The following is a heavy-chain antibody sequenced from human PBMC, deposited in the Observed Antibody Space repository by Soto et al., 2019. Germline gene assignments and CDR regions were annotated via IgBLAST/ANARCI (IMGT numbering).Heavy chain of an antibody. CDR2: ISYDGSKK. CDR3: AKLAYYDTSGYPFDY. CDR1: GFTFSGYG. J-gene: IGHJ4*02. D-gene: IGHD3-22*01. V-gene: IGHV3-30*18. Sequence: GGSLRLSCAASGFTFSGYGMHWVRQAPGKGLEWVALISYDGSKKYYADSVKGRFSVSRDNSKKTLYLQMNSLRAEDTAVYYCAKLAYYDTSGYPFDYWGLGTLVTVSS.